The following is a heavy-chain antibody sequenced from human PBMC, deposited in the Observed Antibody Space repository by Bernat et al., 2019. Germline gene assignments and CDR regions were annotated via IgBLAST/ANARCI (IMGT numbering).Heavy chain of an antibody. CDR2: ISYDGSNK. D-gene: IGHD4-23*01. Sequence: QVQLVESGGGVVQPGRSLRLSCAASGFTFSSYGMHWVRQAPGKGLEWVAVISYDGSNKYYADSVKGRFTISRDNSKNTLYLQMNSLRAEDTAVYYCARDGRDYGGKALDYWGQGTLVTVSS. CDR1: GFTFSSYG. V-gene: IGHV3-30*03. J-gene: IGHJ4*02. CDR3: ARDGRDYGGKALDY.